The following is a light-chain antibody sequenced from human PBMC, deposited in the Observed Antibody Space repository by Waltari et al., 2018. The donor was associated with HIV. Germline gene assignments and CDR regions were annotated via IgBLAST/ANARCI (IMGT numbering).Light chain of an antibody. CDR1: SSDVGGYNY. CDR3: SSYTSSSTVV. V-gene: IGLV2-14*01. CDR2: EVS. Sequence: QSALTQPASVSGSPGQSITISCTGTSSDVGGYNYVSWYQQHPGKAPKLMIYEVSNRPSGVCNRCSGSKSGNTASRTISGLQAEDEADYYCSSYTSSSTVVFGGGTKLTVL. J-gene: IGLJ2*01.